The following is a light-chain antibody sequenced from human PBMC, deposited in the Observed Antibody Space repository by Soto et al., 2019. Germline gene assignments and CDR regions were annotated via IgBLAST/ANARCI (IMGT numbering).Light chain of an antibody. Sequence: QSALTQPASVSGSPGQSITISCTGTSSDVGGYNDVSWYQQHPGKAPELMIYDVSNRPSGVSDRFSGSKSGNTASLTISGLQAEDEADYYCSSYTSSNALVVFGGGTKLTVL. V-gene: IGLV2-14*01. CDR3: SSYTSSNALVV. CDR1: SSDVGGYND. J-gene: IGLJ2*01. CDR2: DVS.